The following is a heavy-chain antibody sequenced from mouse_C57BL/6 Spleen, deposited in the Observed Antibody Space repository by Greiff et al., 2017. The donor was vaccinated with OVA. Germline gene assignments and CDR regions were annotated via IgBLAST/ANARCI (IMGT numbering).Heavy chain of an antibody. J-gene: IGHJ4*01. D-gene: IGHD6-1*01. Sequence: EVQLQESGPELVKPGASVKMSCKASGYTFTDYNMHWVKQSHGKSLEWIGYINPNNGGTSYNQKFKGKATLTVNKSSSTAYMELRSLTSEDSAVYYCASHGNYAMDYWGQGTSVTVSS. CDR3: ASHGNYAMDY. CDR2: INPNNGGT. CDR1: GYTFTDYN. V-gene: IGHV1-22*01.